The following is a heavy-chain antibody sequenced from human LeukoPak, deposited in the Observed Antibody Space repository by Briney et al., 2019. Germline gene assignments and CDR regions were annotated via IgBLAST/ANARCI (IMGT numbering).Heavy chain of an antibody. Sequence: SETLPLTCAVYGGSFSGYYWSWIRQPPGKGLEWIGEINHSGSTNYNPSLKSRVTISVDTSKNQFSLKLSSVTAADTAVYYCARVDIVVVPAASDYWGQGTLVTVSS. CDR2: INHSGST. CDR3: ARVDIVVVPAASDY. CDR1: GGSFSGYY. J-gene: IGHJ4*02. D-gene: IGHD2-2*01. V-gene: IGHV4-34*01.